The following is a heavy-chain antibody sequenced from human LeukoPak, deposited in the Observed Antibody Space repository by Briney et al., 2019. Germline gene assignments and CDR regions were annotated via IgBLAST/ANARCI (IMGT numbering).Heavy chain of an antibody. V-gene: IGHV1-2*06. D-gene: IGHD3-22*01. CDR1: GYTFTGYY. J-gene: IGHJ4*02. CDR2: INPNSGGT. CDR3: ARAVIDSSGYYYVDY. Sequence: ASVKVSCKASGYTFTGYYMHWVRQAPGQGLEGVGRINPNSGGTNYAQKFQGRVTMTRDTSISTAYMELSRLRSDDTAVYYCARAVIDSSGYYYVDYWGQGTLVTVSS.